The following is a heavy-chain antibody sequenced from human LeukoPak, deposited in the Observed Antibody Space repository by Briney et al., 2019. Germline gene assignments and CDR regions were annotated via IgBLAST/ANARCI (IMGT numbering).Heavy chain of an antibody. CDR3: AKDHSSSWSFDY. D-gene: IGHD6-13*01. CDR2: ISGSGAGT. J-gene: IGHJ4*02. V-gene: IGHV3-23*01. CDR1: GFTFSSDA. Sequence: PGGSLRLSCAASGFTFSSDAMSWVRQAPGKGLEWVSVISGSGAGTYYADSVKGRFTISRDNSKNTLYLQMNSLRAEDTAIYYCAKDHSSSWSFDYWGQGTLVTVSS.